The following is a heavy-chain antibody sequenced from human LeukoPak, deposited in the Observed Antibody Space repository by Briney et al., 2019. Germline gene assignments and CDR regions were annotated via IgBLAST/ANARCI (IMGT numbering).Heavy chain of an antibody. CDR2: IYYTGGT. Sequence: SETLSLTCTVSGGSIGSDYWTWIRQPPGKGLEYIGYIYYTGGTNYNPSLKSRVTISVDTSKNQFSLKLSSVTAADTAVYYCASDLVDYWGQGTLVTVSS. J-gene: IGHJ4*02. CDR3: ASDLVDY. CDR1: GGSIGSDY. V-gene: IGHV4-59*12.